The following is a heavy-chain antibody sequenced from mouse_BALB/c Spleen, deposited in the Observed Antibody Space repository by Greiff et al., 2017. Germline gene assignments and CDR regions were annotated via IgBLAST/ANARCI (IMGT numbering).Heavy chain of an antibody. V-gene: IGHV1S81*02. Sequence: QVHVKQPGAELVKPGASVKLSCKASGYTFTSYWMHWVKQRPGQGLEWIGEINPSNGRTNYNEKFKSKATLTVDKSSSTAYMQLSSLTSEDSAVYYCARSRGGGSSYDYWGQGTTLTVSS. CDR2: INPSNGRT. J-gene: IGHJ2*01. CDR1: GYTFTSYW. D-gene: IGHD1-1*01. CDR3: ARSRGGGSSYDY.